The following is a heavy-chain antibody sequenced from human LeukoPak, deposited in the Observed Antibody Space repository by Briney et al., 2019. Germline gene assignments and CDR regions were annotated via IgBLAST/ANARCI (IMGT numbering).Heavy chain of an antibody. J-gene: IGHJ4*02. CDR2: MHYSGRT. CDR1: GGSISSYY. Sequence: SETLSLTCTVSGGSISSYYWSWIRQPPGKGLEWIGYMHYSGRTNSNPSLKSRVTISVDTSKNQFSLKLSSVTAADTAVYYCASGGSGSYYPFDNWGQGTLVTVSS. CDR3: ASGGSGSYYPFDN. V-gene: IGHV4-59*01. D-gene: IGHD3-10*01.